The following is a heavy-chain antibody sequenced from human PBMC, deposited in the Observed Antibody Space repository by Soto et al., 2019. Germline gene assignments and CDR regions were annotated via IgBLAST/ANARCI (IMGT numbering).Heavy chain of an antibody. J-gene: IGHJ4*02. V-gene: IGHV1-2*04. D-gene: IGHD5-18*01. Sequence: ASVKVSCKASGYTFTGYYMHWVRQAPGQGLEWMGWINPNSGGTNYAQKFQGWVTMTRDTSISTAYMELSRLRSDDTAVYYCERVSDTAMVNGFDYWGQGTLVTVSS. CDR1: GYTFTGYY. CDR3: ERVSDTAMVNGFDY. CDR2: INPNSGGT.